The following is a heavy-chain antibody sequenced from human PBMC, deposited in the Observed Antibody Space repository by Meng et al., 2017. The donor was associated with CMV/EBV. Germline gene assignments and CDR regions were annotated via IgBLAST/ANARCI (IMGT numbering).Heavy chain of an antibody. Sequence: GESLKISWKGSGYSFTSYWIGWVRQLPGKGLEWVGIIYPGDSDTRYSPSFQGQVTISADKSISTAYLQWSSLQASDTAMYYCARRMGSTSSSYWFDPWGQGTLVTVSS. V-gene: IGHV5-51*01. CDR3: ARRMGSTSSSYWFDP. CDR2: IYPGDSDT. D-gene: IGHD2-2*01. CDR1: GYSFTSYW. J-gene: IGHJ5*02.